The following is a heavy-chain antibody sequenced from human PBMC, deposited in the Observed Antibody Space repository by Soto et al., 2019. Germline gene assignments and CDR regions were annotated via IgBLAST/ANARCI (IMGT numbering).Heavy chain of an antibody. D-gene: IGHD4-4*01. CDR3: TTPTISRSFGIDF. J-gene: IGHJ6*01. V-gene: IGHV4-61*01. Sequence: SETLSLTCTVSGVSVTSGNYYWSWIRQPPGKGLEWIGYIYQSGSTRYNPSLKSRVTISLDTSKNQFSLKMSSVTAADTAVYYCTTPTISRSFGIDFWGHGRTLTIS. CDR1: GVSVTSGNYY. CDR2: IYQSGST.